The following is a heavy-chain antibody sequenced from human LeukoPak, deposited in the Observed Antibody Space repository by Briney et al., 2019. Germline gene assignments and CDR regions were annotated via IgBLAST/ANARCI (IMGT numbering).Heavy chain of an antibody. CDR2: IDYSGNT. CDR1: GGSISSSGYC. J-gene: IGHJ5*02. Sequence: SETLSLTCTVSGGSISSSGYCWGWIRQPPGKGLEWIGSIDYSGNTNYNPSLKSRVTISVDMSKNQFSLKLSSVTAADTAVYYCARDNSVRDEAWWFNPWGQGTLVTVSS. D-gene: IGHD5-24*01. V-gene: IGHV4-39*02. CDR3: ARDNSVRDEAWWFNP.